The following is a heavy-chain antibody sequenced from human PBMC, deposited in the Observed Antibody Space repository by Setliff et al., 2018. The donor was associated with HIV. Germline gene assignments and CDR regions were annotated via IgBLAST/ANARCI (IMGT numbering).Heavy chain of an antibody. CDR3: ARLHVPAAVGAFDI. D-gene: IGHD2-2*01. CDR1: GGSISSGNYY. V-gene: IGHV4-61*02. Sequence: PSETLSLTCSVSGGSISSGNYYWSWIRQPAGKGLEWIGRIYIRGDTHYNPSLKSRVTISVDTSKNQFSLSLSSVTAADTAMYYCARLHVPAAVGAFDIWGQGTLVT. J-gene: IGHJ3*02. CDR2: IYIRGDT.